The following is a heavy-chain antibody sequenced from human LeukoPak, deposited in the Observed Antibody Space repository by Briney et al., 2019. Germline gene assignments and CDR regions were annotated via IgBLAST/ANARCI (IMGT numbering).Heavy chain of an antibody. D-gene: IGHD2-8*01. CDR2: INPSGGST. J-gene: IGHJ4*02. CDR3: ARGNGVCPTY. CDR1: GYTFTSYY. Sequence: ASVKVSCKASGYTFTSYYMRWVRQAPGQGLEWMGIINPSGGSTSYTEKFQGRVTMTRDTSTSTVSMELSSLRSEDTAVYYCARGNGVCPTYWGQGTLVTVSS. V-gene: IGHV1-46*01.